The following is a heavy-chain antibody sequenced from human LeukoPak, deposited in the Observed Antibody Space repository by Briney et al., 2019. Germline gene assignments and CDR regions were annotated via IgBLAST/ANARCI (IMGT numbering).Heavy chain of an antibody. CDR3: ARQRGSYFGPDY. CDR1: GYTLTELS. V-gene: IGHV1-24*01. J-gene: IGHJ4*02. CDR2: FDPEDGET. Sequence: ASVKVSCKVSGYTLTELSMHWVRQAPGKGLEWMGGFDPEDGETIYAQKFQGRVTMTEDTSTDTAYMELRSLRSDDTAVYYCARQRGSYFGPDYWGQGTLVTVSS. D-gene: IGHD1-26*01.